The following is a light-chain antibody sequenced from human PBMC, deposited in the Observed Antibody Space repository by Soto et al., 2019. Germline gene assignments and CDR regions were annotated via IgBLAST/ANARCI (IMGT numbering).Light chain of an antibody. Sequence: QSALAPSSSVHGTPPQAITISSTATIGDVGPYNYVSGYQQHPGKAPILIIYAVSDQRSGASTRLSGSKSGNTASLTISGLQAEDEADYYCSSLTNTYSHVFGTGTQVTVL. CDR1: IGDVGPYNY. V-gene: IGLV2-14*01. CDR3: SSLTNTYSHV. CDR2: AVS. J-gene: IGLJ1*01.